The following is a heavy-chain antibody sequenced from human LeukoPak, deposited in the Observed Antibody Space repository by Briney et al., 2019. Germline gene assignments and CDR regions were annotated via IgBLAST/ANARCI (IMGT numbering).Heavy chain of an antibody. CDR1: GYSISSGYY. CDR2: IYHSGST. D-gene: IGHD3-10*01. J-gene: IGHJ5*02. V-gene: IGHV4-38-2*02. CDR3: ARDQVTMVRDGLGSGFDP. Sequence: SETLPLTCTVSGYSISSGYYWGWIRQPPGKGLEWIGSIYHSGSTYYNPSLKSRVTISVDTSKNQFSLKLSSVTAADTAVYYCARDQVTMVRDGLGSGFDPWGQGTLVTVSS.